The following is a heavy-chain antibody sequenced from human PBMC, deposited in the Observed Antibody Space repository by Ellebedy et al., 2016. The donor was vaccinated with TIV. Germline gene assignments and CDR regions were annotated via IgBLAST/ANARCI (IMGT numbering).Heavy chain of an antibody. CDR2: IYYSGST. Sequence: MPGGSLRLSCTVSGGSISSYYWSWIRQPPGKGLEWIGYIYYSGSTNYNPSLKSPVTISVDTSKNQFSLKLSSVTAADTAVYYCARGEVTLYYYGMDVWGQGTTVTVSS. J-gene: IGHJ6*02. CDR1: GGSISSYY. CDR3: ARGEVTLYYYGMDV. V-gene: IGHV4-59*01.